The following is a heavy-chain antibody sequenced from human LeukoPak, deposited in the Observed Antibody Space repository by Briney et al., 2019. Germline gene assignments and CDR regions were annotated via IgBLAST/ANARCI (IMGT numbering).Heavy chain of an antibody. CDR3: ARSRGLAGAATVIDY. CDR1: GGPISNYY. CDR2: VYNSGIT. V-gene: IGHV4-59*08. J-gene: IGHJ4*02. D-gene: IGHD6-25*01. Sequence: PSETLSLTCTVSGGPISNYYWTWIRQSPGQGLEWIGYVYNSGITDYNPSLKSRLTISVDTSKNQFSLKLSSMTAADTAVYYCARSRGLAGAATVIDYWGQGTLDTVSS.